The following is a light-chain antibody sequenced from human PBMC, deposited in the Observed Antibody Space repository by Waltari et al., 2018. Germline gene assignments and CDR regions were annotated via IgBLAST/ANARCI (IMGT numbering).Light chain of an antibody. V-gene: IGLV2-14*03. CDR3: SSYTSSSLLV. CDR2: DVS. Sequence: QSALTQPASVSGSPGQSITISCTGTSSDVGGYNYVSWYQQHPGKAPKLMIYDVSNRPSWVSNRFSGSKSGNTASLTISGLQAEDEADYYCSSYTSSSLLVFGGGTKLTVL. J-gene: IGLJ2*01. CDR1: SSDVGGYNY.